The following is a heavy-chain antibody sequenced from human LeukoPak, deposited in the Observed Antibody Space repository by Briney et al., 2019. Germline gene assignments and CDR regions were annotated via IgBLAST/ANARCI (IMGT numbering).Heavy chain of an antibody. D-gene: IGHD5-24*01. Sequence: PSETLSLTCTVSGYSITNNYYWDWIRQPPGKGLEWIASIYHSGSTNYNPSLKSRVTISVDTSKNQFSLKLSSVTAADAAVYYCARHKRQRWLYSRNAFDIWGQGTMVTVSS. CDR2: IYHSGST. J-gene: IGHJ3*02. V-gene: IGHV4-38-2*02. CDR1: GYSITNNYY. CDR3: ARHKRQRWLYSRNAFDI.